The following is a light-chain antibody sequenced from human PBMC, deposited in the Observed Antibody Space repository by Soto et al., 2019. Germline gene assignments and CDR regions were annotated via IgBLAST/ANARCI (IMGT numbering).Light chain of an antibody. CDR1: NSDVGGYNY. CDR2: EVS. J-gene: IGLJ1*01. Sequence: QSALTQPASVSGSPGQSITISCTGTNSDVGGYNYVSWYQHHPGKAPKLMISEVSNRPSGVSNRFSGSKSGNTASLTISGLQAEDEADYYCSSYTSSSTYVFGTGTKLT. V-gene: IGLV2-14*01. CDR3: SSYTSSSTYV.